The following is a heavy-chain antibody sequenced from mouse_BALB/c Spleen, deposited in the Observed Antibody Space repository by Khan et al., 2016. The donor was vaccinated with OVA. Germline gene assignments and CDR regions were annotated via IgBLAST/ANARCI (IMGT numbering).Heavy chain of an antibody. Sequence: QIQLVQSGPELKKPGETVRISCKASGYTFTTAGIQWVQKMPGKGLKWIGWINTHSGVPKYAEDFKGRFALSLEISVNTAYLQLTNLNTEDTATYVCARGRAAYYRNDGGAMEYWGQGTSVTVSS. D-gene: IGHD2-14*01. CDR2: INTHSGVP. CDR3: ARGRAAYYRNDGGAMEY. CDR1: GYTFTTAG. V-gene: IGHV9-4*02. J-gene: IGHJ4*01.